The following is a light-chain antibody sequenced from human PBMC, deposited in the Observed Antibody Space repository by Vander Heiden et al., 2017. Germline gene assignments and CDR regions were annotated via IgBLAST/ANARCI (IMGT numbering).Light chain of an antibody. CDR2: QDS. V-gene: IGLV3-1*01. CDR1: KLGDKY. J-gene: IGLJ2*01. CDR3: QAWDSSTGG. Sequence: SYELTQPPSVSVSPGQTASITCSGDKLGDKYACWYQQKPGQSPVLVIYQDSKRPSGIPERFSGSNSGNTATLTISGTQAMDEADDYCQAWDSSTGGFGGGTKLNV.